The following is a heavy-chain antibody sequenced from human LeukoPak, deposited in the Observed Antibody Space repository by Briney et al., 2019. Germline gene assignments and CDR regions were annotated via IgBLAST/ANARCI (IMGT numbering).Heavy chain of an antibody. CDR2: IYYSGST. J-gene: IGHJ6*02. Sequence: KPSETLSLTCTVSGGSISSYYWSWIRQHPGKGLEWIGYIYYSGSTNYNPSLKSRVTISVDTSKNQFSLKLSSVTAADTAVYYCARDRGIGRGYYYYGMDVWGQGTTVTVSS. CDR1: GGSISSYY. CDR3: ARDRGIGRGYYYYGMDV. D-gene: IGHD6-13*01. V-gene: IGHV4-59*12.